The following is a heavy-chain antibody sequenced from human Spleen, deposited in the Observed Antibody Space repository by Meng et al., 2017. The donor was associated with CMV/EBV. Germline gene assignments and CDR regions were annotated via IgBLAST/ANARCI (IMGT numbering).Heavy chain of an antibody. J-gene: IGHJ6*02. CDR1: GLNFKKYA. V-gene: IGHV3-9*01. CDR2: ISLDTDRR. Sequence: GGSLRLSCVTSGLNFKKYAIHWVRQAPEKGLEWVSGISLDTDRRDYADSVKGRFTASRDNSKNTLYLQMNSLRAEDTAVYYCAKDTYYYGMDVWGQGTTVTVSS. CDR3: AKDTYYYGMDV.